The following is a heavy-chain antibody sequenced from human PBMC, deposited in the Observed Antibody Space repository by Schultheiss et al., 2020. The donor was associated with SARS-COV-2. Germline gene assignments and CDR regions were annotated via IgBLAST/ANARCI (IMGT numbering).Heavy chain of an antibody. CDR1: GGSISSYY. CDR3: ARETAVAGSWFDP. J-gene: IGHJ5*02. CDR2: IYHSGST. D-gene: IGHD6-19*01. Sequence: SETLSLTCTVSGGSISSYYWSWIRQPPGKGLEWIGEIYHSGSTNYNPSLKSRVTISVDKSKNQFSLKLSSVTAADTAVYYCARETAVAGSWFDPWGQGTLVTVSS. V-gene: IGHV4-59*12.